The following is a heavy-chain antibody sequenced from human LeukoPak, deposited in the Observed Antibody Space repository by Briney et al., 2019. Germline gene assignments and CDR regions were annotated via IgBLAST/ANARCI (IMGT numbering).Heavy chain of an antibody. CDR1: GFTFSSYA. V-gene: IGHV3-30-3*01. J-gene: IGHJ4*02. CDR2: ISYDGSNK. CDR3: ASDDSTGYHHSDN. D-gene: IGHD3-22*01. Sequence: PGGSLRLSCAASGFTFSSYAMHWVRQAPCRGLEWVAVISYDGSNKYYADSVKGRFTISRDNSKNTLYLQMSSLRADDTAVYYCASDDSTGYHHSDNWGQGTLVTVSS.